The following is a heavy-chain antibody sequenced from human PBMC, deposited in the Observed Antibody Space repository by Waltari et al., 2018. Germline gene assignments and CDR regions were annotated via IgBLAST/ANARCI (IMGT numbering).Heavy chain of an antibody. CDR3: AKGGSSFQSRGAVDY. CDR1: GFTFSSYA. J-gene: IGHJ4*02. Sequence: EVLLLESGGGLVQPGGSLRLSCAASGFTFSSYAIIWVRHATCMGLVRASAISGSGGSTYYADSVKGRFTISRDNSKNTLYLQMNSLRAEDTAVYYCAKGGSSFQSRGAVDYWGQGTLVTVSS. V-gene: IGHV3-23*01. D-gene: IGHD3-10*01. CDR2: ISGSGGST.